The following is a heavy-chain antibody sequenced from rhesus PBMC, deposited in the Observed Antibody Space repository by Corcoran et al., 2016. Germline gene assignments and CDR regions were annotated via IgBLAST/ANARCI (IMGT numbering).Heavy chain of an antibody. CDR1: GYTFTDYY. V-gene: IGHV1-111*02. CDR2: VDTEKGEE. D-gene: IGHD5-30*01. J-gene: IGHJ4*01. Sequence: EVQLVQSGDEVKKPGASVKISCKASGYTFTDYYLHCVRQAPGKGLEWRGRVDTEKGEEIHAQKFKDRVTITADTSTDTAYMELSSLRSEGTAVYYCATRGYSGYSPFDYWGQGVLVTVSS. CDR3: ATRGYSGYSPFDY.